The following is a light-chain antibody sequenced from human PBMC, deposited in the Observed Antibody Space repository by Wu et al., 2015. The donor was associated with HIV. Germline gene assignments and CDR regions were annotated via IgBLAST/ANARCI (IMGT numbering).Light chain of an antibody. J-gene: IGKJ4*01. CDR2: GAS. CDR3: QKYDIAPLT. CDR1: QDISNY. Sequence: DIQMTQSPSSLSASVGDRVTITCRASQDISNYLAWYRQKPGEIPKLLLFGASTLQSGVPSRFSGSGSGTDFTLTISSLQPEDVATYYCQKYDIAPLTFGGGPRWTSN. V-gene: IGKV1-27*01.